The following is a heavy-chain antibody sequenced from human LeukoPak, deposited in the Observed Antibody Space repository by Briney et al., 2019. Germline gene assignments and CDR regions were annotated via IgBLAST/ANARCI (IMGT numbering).Heavy chain of an antibody. CDR1: GYSFTSYW. CDR2: IYPGDSDT. Sequence: GESLKISCKGSGYSFTSYWIGWVRQMPGKGLEWMGIIYPGDSDTRYSPSFQGQVTISADKSISTAYLQWSSLKASDTAMYYCARQVRRDGYNLYYYYYGMDVWGQGTTVTVSS. V-gene: IGHV5-51*01. J-gene: IGHJ6*02. D-gene: IGHD5-24*01. CDR3: ARQVRRDGYNLYYYYYGMDV.